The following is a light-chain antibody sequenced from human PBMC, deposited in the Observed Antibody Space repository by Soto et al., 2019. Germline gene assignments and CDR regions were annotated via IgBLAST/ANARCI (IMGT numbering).Light chain of an antibody. CDR1: QSVSSY. CDR3: QQSSNPTWT. CDR2: DAS. Sequence: EIVLTQSPATLSLSPGXRATLSCRASQSVSSYLAWYQQKPGQAPRLLIYDASNRATGIPARFSGSGSGTDFTLTISSLEPEDFAVYYCQQSSNPTWTFRQGTKADIK. J-gene: IGKJ1*01. V-gene: IGKV3-11*01.